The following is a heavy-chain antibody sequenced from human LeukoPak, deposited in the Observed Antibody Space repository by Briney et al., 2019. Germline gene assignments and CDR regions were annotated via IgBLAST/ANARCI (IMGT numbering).Heavy chain of an antibody. J-gene: IGHJ4*02. CDR1: GYTFTSYD. CDR3: ARGRDILTGYYKGHFDY. D-gene: IGHD3-9*01. Sequence: PAASVKVSCKASGYTFTSYDINWVRQATGQGLEWMGWMNPNSGNTGYAQKFQGRVTITRNTSISTAYMELSSLRSEDTAVYYCARGRDILTGYYKGHFDYWGQGTLVTVSS. CDR2: MNPNSGNT. V-gene: IGHV1-8*03.